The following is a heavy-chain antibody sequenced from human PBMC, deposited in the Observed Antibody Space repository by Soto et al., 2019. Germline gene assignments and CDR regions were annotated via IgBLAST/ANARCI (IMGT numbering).Heavy chain of an antibody. J-gene: IGHJ3*02. Sequence: EVQLVESGGGLVKPGGSLRLSCAASGFIFSVYSMNWVRQAPGKGLEWVSSVSSSTSYIYYADSVKGRLTISRDNAKNSLYRQRNSLRTDDTAMYYCVRDRIAASGDAFDIWGQGTRVTVSS. CDR2: VSSSTSYI. D-gene: IGHD6-13*01. CDR1: GFIFSVYS. CDR3: VRDRIAASGDAFDI. V-gene: IGHV3-21*02.